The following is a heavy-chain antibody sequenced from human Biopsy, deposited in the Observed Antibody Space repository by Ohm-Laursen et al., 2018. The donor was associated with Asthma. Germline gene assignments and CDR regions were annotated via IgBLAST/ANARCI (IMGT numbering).Heavy chain of an antibody. CDR3: AKVRSDWVITESFDY. V-gene: IGHV3-9*01. CDR2: IGWNSATI. Sequence: SSLRLSCTASGFKFDEYTMHWVRQAPGKGLEWVSGIGWNSATIGYADSVEGRFTISRDNAKNSVFLHMDGLRPEDTAFYYCAKVRSDWVITESFDYWGQGVLVTVSS. J-gene: IGHJ4*02. D-gene: IGHD3-22*01. CDR1: GFKFDEYT.